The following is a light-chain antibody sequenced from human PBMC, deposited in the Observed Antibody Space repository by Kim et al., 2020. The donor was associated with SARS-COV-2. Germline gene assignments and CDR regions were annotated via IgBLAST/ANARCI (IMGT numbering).Light chain of an antibody. CDR1: SSDVGGFNR. CDR3: SSPTGIGTWV. CDR2: EVS. Sequence: GQSVAISCTGTSSDVGGFNRVSWYQQPSGAAPKLIVYEVSNRPSGVPDRFSGSKSGNTASLTISGLQAGDEANYYCSSPTGIGTWVFGGGTKVTVL. J-gene: IGLJ3*02. V-gene: IGLV2-18*02.